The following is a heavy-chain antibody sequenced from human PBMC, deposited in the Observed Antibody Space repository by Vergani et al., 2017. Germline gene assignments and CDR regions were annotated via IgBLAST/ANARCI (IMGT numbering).Heavy chain of an antibody. CDR3: AKGLVPAASWYFDY. J-gene: IGHJ4*02. D-gene: IGHD2-2*01. Sequence: EVQLLESGGGLVQPGGSLRLSCAASGFTFSSYAMSWVRQAPGKGLEWVSAISGSGACTYYADSVKGRFTIPRDNSKNTLYLQMNSLRAEDTAVYYCAKGLVPAASWYFDYWGQGTLVTVSS. CDR1: GFTFSSYA. CDR2: ISGSGACT. V-gene: IGHV3-23*01.